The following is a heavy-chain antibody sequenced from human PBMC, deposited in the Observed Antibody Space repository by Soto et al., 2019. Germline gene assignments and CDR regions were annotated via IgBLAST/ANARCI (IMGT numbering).Heavy chain of an antibody. J-gene: IGHJ6*02. CDR2: INPKSGGT. D-gene: IGHD1-26*01. V-gene: IGHV1-2*04. CDR3: ATPRSGGWYRIVGATTITYGMDV. CDR1: GYSFTDYH. Sequence: GASVKVSCKASGYSFTDYHIHWVRQAPGQGLEWLGRINPKSGGTSTAQKFQGWVTMTTDTSISTASMELTRLTSDDTAIYYCATPRSGGWYRIVGATTITYGMDVWGQGTTVTVSS.